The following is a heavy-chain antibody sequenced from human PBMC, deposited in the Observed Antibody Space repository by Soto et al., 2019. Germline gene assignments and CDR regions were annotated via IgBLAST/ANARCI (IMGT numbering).Heavy chain of an antibody. D-gene: IGHD4-4*01. V-gene: IGHV4-39*01. CDR3: ARHPRDDYNYGGSGIFDY. CDR1: GGSISSRTFW. J-gene: IGHJ4*02. CDR2: MYYSGSS. Sequence: PSETLSLICSVSGGSISSRTFWWAWIRQPPGKGLEWIGDMYYSGSSYSSPSLKSRVTLPVDTSKNQLSLKLNSVTAADTAVYYCARHPRDDYNYGGSGIFDYWGQGTLVTVSS.